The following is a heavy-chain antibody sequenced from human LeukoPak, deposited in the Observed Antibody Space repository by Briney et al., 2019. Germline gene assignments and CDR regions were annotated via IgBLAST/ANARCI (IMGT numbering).Heavy chain of an antibody. Sequence: PGGSLRLSCAASGFTFSSYAMSWVRQAPGKGLEWVSAISGSGGRTYYADSVKGRFTISRDNSKNTLYLQMNSLRAEDTAVYYCARDCSGGSCYSPMDTARYYYYYGMDVWGKGTTVTVSS. J-gene: IGHJ6*04. CDR2: ISGSGGRT. CDR3: ARDCSGGSCYSPMDTARYYYYYGMDV. D-gene: IGHD2-15*01. V-gene: IGHV3-23*01. CDR1: GFTFSSYA.